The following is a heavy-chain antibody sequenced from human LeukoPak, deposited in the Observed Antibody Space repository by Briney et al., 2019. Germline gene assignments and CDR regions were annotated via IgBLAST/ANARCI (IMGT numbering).Heavy chain of an antibody. J-gene: IGHJ4*02. V-gene: IGHV3-33*01. D-gene: IGHD4-23*01. CDR1: GFIFSNYG. CDR2: IWSDGSKK. Sequence: GGSLILSCAASGFIFSNYGFHWVRQAPGKGLEWVALIWSDGSKKYYTDSVKGRFTISRDDSKNTLFLQMNSLRAEDMAVYYCARDIGTWPNSLFDYWGQGNLVTVSS. CDR3: ARDIGTWPNSLFDY.